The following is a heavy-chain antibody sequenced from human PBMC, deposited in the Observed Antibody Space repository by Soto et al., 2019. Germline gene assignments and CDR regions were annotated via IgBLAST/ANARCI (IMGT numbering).Heavy chain of an antibody. CDR1: GVSISSRGYY. CDR3: ARGGFCTNGVCYAPYYGMDV. V-gene: IGHV4-31*03. Sequence: QVQLQESGPGLVKPSQTLSLTCTVSGVSISSRGYYWSWIRQHPGQGLEWIGYISDSVSTYSNPSLKTRVSISVDTSQNQILLRLSSVTAADTAVYYCARGGFCTNGVCYAPYYGMDVWGQGTMVTVSS. CDR2: ISDSVST. D-gene: IGHD2-8*01. J-gene: IGHJ6*02.